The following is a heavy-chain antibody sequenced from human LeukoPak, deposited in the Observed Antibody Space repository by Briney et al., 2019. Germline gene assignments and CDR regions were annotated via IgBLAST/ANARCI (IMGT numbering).Heavy chain of an antibody. J-gene: IGHJ4*02. Sequence: GGSLRLSCAASGFTFSSYGMHWVRQAPGKGLEWVSAIWYEGSNRYYADSVKGRFTISRDNSKNTLYLQMNSLRAEDTAMYYCARDGTRAVPGSVAHGGQGTLVTVPS. V-gene: IGHV3-33*01. CDR3: ARDGTRAVPGSVAH. CDR1: GFTFSSYG. D-gene: IGHD6-19*01. CDR2: IWYEGSNR.